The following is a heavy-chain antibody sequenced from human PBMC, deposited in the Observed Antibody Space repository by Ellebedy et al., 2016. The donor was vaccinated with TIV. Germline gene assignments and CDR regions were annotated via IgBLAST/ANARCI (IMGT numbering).Heavy chain of an antibody. J-gene: IGHJ4*02. CDR3: ARGFIVAGTFSGLDC. V-gene: IGHV3-72*01. D-gene: IGHD6-19*01. CDR2: CRNKAKGYTT. CDR1: GFTFSDHY. Sequence: PGGSLRLSCTASGFTFSDHYMDWVRQAPGKGLEWVARCRNKAKGYTTEYAPSVRDRFIISRDDSQNSLYLKMNSLKTEDTAVYYCARGFIVAGTFSGLDCWGQGTLVTVSS.